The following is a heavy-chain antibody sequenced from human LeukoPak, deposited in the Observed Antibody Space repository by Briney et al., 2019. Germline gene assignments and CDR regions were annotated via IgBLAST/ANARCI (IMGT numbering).Heavy chain of an antibody. J-gene: IGHJ6*03. CDR1: GGSISSSSYY. Sequence: SETLSLTCTVSGGSISSSSYYWGWLRQPPGTGLEWLGSIYYSGSTYYNPSLKSRVTISVDTSKNQFSLKLSSVTAADTAVYYCARGANNVLRYYMDVWGKGTTVTISS. CDR3: ARGANNVLRYYMDV. CDR2: IYYSGST. D-gene: IGHD3-9*01. V-gene: IGHV4-39*01.